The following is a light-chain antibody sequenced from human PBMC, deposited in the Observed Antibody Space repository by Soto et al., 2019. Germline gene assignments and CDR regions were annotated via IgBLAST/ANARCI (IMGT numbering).Light chain of an antibody. CDR1: QSISSY. CDR3: QQSYSLVT. V-gene: IGKV1-39*01. Sequence: DIQMTQSPSSLSASVGDRVTITCRASQSISSYLNWYQQKPGKAPKLLIYAASSLQSGVPSRFSGSGSGTDFTLPISSLQPEDFATYYCQQSYSLVTFGPGTKVDIK. CDR2: AAS. J-gene: IGKJ3*01.